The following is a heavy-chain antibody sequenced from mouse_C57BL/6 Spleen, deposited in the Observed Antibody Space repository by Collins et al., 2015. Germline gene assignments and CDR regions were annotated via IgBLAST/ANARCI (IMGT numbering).Heavy chain of an antibody. V-gene: IGHV1-55*01. D-gene: IGHD2-3*01. CDR1: GYTFTSYW. CDR3: ARWDDGYYADYFDY. Sequence: QVQLQQPGAELVKPGASVKMSCKASGYTFTSYWITWVKQRPGQGLEWIGDIYPGRGSTNYNEKFKXKATLTVDTSSSTAYMQLSSLTSEDSAVYYCARWDDGYYADYFDYWGQGTTLTVSS. J-gene: IGHJ2*01. CDR2: IYPGRGST.